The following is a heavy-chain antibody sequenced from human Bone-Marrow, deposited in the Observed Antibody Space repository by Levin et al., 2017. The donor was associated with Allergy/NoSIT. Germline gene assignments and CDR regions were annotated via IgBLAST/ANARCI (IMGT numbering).Heavy chain of an antibody. Sequence: RPGGSLRLSCAASGFTFITYTMNWVRQAPGKGLEWVATINGNGDTSYYADSVKGRFNISRDNSKKILYLQMINLRAEDTAIYYCAETYCGSPSCFPPIGLDFWGRGTLVAVSS. V-gene: IGHV3-23*01. J-gene: IGHJ4*02. CDR1: GFTFITYT. CDR2: INGNGDTS. D-gene: IGHD2-2*01. CDR3: AETYCGSPSCFPPIGLDF.